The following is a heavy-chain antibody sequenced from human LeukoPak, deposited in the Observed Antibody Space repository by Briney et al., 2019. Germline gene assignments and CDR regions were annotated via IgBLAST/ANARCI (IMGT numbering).Heavy chain of an antibody. Sequence: GGSLRLSCAASGFXVSSNYMSWVRQGPGKGLEWVSLIYRGGSTYYADSVKGRFTISRDNSKNTLYLQMNSLRTEDTAVYYCARVTFSSSWYYFDYWGQGTLVTVSS. D-gene: IGHD6-13*01. CDR2: IYRGGST. CDR3: ARVTFSSSWYYFDY. V-gene: IGHV3-66*01. J-gene: IGHJ4*02. CDR1: GFXVSSNY.